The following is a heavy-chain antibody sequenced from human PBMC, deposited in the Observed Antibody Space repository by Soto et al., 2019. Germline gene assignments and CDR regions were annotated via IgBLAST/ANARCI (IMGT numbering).Heavy chain of an antibody. D-gene: IGHD6-19*01. Sequence: PSETLSLTCTVSGASITSENWWSWVRQPPGKGLEWIGEIYHSGSANYNPSLKSRATILMDKSKSQFSLKLSSVTAADTAVYYCARHNSKQWLGDLDYWGQGTLVTVSS. V-gene: IGHV4-4*02. CDR1: GASITSENW. J-gene: IGHJ4*02. CDR2: IYHSGSA. CDR3: ARHNSKQWLGDLDY.